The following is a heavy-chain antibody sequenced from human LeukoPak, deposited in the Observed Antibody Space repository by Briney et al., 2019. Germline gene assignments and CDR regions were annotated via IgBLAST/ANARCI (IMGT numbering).Heavy chain of an antibody. Sequence: GASVKVPCKASGYTFTSYGISWVRQAPGQGLEWMGWISAYNGNTNYAQKLQGRVTMTTDTSTSTAYMELRSLRSDDTAVYYCARDLLLYYYDSSGSQFDYWGQGTLVTVSS. D-gene: IGHD3-22*01. CDR2: ISAYNGNT. V-gene: IGHV1-18*01. J-gene: IGHJ4*02. CDR3: ARDLLLYYYDSSGSQFDY. CDR1: GYTFTSYG.